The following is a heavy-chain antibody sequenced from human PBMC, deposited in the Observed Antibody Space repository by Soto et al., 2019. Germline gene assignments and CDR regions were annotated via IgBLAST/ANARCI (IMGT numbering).Heavy chain of an antibody. CDR2: IIPIFGTA. J-gene: IGHJ5*02. CDR1: GGTFSSYA. V-gene: IGHV1-69*06. D-gene: IGHD5-12*01. Sequence: GASVKVSCKASGGTFSSYAISWVRQAPGQGLEWMGGIIPIFGTANYAQKFQGRVTITADKSTSTAYMELSSLRSEDTAVYYCALATIDPVAYNWFDPWGQGTLVTSPQ. CDR3: ALATIDPVAYNWFDP.